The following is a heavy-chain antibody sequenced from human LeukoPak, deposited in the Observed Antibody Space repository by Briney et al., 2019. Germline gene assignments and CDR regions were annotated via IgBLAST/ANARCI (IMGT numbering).Heavy chain of an antibody. CDR1: GFTFSSYA. CDR3: ARAYSGYENYYYYYYMDV. Sequence: GGSLRLSCAASGFTFSSYAMSWVRQAPGKGLEWVSGINWNGGNTGYADSVKGRFTISRDNAKNSLYLQMNSLRAEDTALYYCARAYSGYENYYYYYYMDVWGKGTTVTVSS. V-gene: IGHV3-20*04. D-gene: IGHD5-12*01. J-gene: IGHJ6*03. CDR2: INWNGGNT.